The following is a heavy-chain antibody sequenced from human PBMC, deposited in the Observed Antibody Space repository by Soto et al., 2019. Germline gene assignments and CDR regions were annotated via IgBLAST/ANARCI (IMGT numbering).Heavy chain of an antibody. D-gene: IGHD2-21*02. Sequence: EVQLVESGGGLVQPGGSLKLSCAASGFTFSGSAMHWVRQASGKGLEWVGRIRSKANNYATVYAASVKGRFTTSSDDSKNTAHLQMISLKTEDTAVYYCTCRALQNCGGDCCLLPYFDLWGRGTLVTVSS. J-gene: IGHJ2*01. CDR1: GFTFSGSA. V-gene: IGHV3-73*02. CDR2: IRSKANNYAT. CDR3: TCRALQNCGGDCCLLPYFDL.